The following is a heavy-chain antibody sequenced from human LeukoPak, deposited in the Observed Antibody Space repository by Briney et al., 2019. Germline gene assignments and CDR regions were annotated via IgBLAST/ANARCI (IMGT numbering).Heavy chain of an antibody. J-gene: IGHJ5*02. CDR1: GYTFTGYY. CDR2: INPNSGGT. Sequence: ASVKVSCKASGYTFTGYYMHWVRQAPGQGLEWMGWINPNSGGTNYAQKFQGRVTMTRDTSISTAYMELSRLRSDDTAVYYCARPRRAAAGRNNWFDPWGQGTLVTVSS. CDR3: ARPRRAAAGRNNWFDP. D-gene: IGHD6-13*01. V-gene: IGHV1-2*02.